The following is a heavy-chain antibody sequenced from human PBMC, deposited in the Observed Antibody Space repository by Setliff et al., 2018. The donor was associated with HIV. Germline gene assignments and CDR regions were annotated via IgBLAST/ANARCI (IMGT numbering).Heavy chain of an antibody. D-gene: IGHD3-3*01. V-gene: IGHV4-39*01. CDR2: IYYSGSA. J-gene: IGHJ4*02. Sequence: SETLSLTCTVSGGSISSNIYFWGWIRQPPGKGLEWIGSIYYSGSAYYNSSLRSRLTISVDTSKNQFSLKLESVTAADTAVYYCASQVTGYHDFWSGYLGYFDYWGQGLLVTVSS. CDR1: GGSISSNIYF. CDR3: ASQVTGYHDFWSGYLGYFDY.